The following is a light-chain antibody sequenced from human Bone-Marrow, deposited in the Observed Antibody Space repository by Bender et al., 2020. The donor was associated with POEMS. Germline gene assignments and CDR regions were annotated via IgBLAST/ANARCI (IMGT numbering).Light chain of an antibody. CDR2: QDT. CDR3: QAWDRKTGV. V-gene: IGLV3-1*01. J-gene: IGLJ1*01. CDR1: KLGDKY. Sequence: SNELTQAPSLSVSPGQTASITCSGDKLGDKYACWYQQKPGQSPVLLIYQDTKRPSGIPERFSGSSSGNTATLTISGTQAMDEADYYCQAWDRKTGVFGTGTKVTVL.